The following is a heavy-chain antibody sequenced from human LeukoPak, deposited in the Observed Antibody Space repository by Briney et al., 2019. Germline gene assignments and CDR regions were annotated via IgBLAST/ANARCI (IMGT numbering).Heavy chain of an antibody. CDR1: GYTFGNYG. V-gene: IGHV1-18*01. J-gene: IGHJ4*02. CDR3: ARGLLWFGEPIHFDY. CDR2: ISGFNGNT. Sequence: GASVKVSCKAAGYTFGNYGIKWVRQAPGQGLEWVGWISGFNGNTNYAQNFHDRVTMTTDTSTTTAYMELRNLRSDDTAVYYCARGLLWFGEPIHFDYWGQGTLVTVSP. D-gene: IGHD3-10*01.